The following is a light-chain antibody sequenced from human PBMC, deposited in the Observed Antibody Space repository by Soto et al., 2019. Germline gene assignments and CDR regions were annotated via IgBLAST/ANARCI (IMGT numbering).Light chain of an antibody. J-gene: IGKJ4*01. CDR2: GGS. Sequence: DIHMTQSPSSLSASVGNMFTITCRASQSIGSYLNWYHQKPGKAPNLLIHGGSILQSGVPPRFSGGGGGTDFTLTISSLQPEDFASYYCQQIYTIPLTFGGGTRWIS. CDR1: QSIGSY. V-gene: IGKV1-39*01. CDR3: QQIYTIPLT.